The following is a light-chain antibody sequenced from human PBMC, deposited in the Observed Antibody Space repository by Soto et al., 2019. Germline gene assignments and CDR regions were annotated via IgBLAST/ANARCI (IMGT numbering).Light chain of an antibody. CDR3: QQTYISPST. V-gene: IGKV1-39*01. CDR2: AAT. J-gene: IGKJ5*01. CDR1: QSISST. Sequence: DMEMPQKEISLSASVGDTVTITCRASQSISSTLSWYQQKAGKAPNLLIYAATRLQTGVPSRFSGSRSGTDFTLTISSLQPEDFATYYCQQTYISPSTCGQVTLLEIK.